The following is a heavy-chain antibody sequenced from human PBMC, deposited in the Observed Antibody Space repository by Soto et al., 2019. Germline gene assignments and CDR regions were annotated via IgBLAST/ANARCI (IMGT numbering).Heavy chain of an antibody. D-gene: IGHD1-26*01. CDR1: GGTFSGYI. V-gene: IGHV1-69*12. J-gene: IGHJ6*02. CDR3: ATGGISMSTGALNDMDV. CDR2: IIPLFGTT. Sequence: QIQLVQSGAEVKKPGSSVKVSCKASGGTFSGYIFTWMRQAPGQGLEWMGGIIPLFGTTKYAVNFQGRVTLTADESTSTAYMEVTCLRSEDTAVYYCATGGISMSTGALNDMDVWAKGPRSSSP.